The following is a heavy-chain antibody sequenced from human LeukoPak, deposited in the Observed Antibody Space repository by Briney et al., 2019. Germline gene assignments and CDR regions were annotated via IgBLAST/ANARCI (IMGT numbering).Heavy chain of an antibody. CDR2: IYYSGST. CDR3: ARTGRVGATLPFDY. V-gene: IGHV4-61*01. CDR1: GGSVSSGSYY. Sequence: SETLSLTCTVSGGSVSSGSYYWSWIRQPPGKGLEWIGYIYYSGSTNYNPSLKSRVTISVDTSKNQFSLKLSSVTAADTAVYYCARTGRVGATLPFDYWGQGTLVTVSS. J-gene: IGHJ4*02. D-gene: IGHD1-26*01.